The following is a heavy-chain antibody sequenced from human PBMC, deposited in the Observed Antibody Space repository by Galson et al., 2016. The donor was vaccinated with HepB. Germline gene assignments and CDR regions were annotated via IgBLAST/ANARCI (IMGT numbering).Heavy chain of an antibody. CDR1: GGSISSYY. D-gene: IGHD3-22*01. CDR3: ARDPGPYYGSNGYYEL. J-gene: IGHJ4*02. V-gene: IGHV4-59*01. Sequence: SETLSLTCTVSGGSISSYYWSWIRQPPGKGLEWIGYICHSGSTNYNHSLKSLVTISVDTSKNQFSLQLSSVTAADTAVYYCARDPGPYYGSNGYYELWGQGTLVTVSS. CDR2: ICHSGST.